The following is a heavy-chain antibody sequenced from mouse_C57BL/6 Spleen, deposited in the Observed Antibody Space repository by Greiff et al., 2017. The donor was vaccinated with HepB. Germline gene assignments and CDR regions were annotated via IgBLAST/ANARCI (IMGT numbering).Heavy chain of an antibody. CDR3: TSYDGYLDY. Sequence: QVQLQQSGAELVRPGASVTLSCKASGYTFTDYEMHWVKQTPVHGLEWIGAIDPETGGTAYNQKFKGKAILTADKSSSTAYMELRSLTSEDSAVYYCTSYDGYLDYWGQGTTLTVSS. CDR1: GYTFTDYE. J-gene: IGHJ2*01. CDR2: IDPETGGT. D-gene: IGHD2-3*01. V-gene: IGHV1-15*01.